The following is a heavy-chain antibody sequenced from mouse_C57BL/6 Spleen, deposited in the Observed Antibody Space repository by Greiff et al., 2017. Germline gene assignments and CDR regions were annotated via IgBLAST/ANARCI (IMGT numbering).Heavy chain of an antibody. CDR1: GFTFTSYW. D-gene: IGHD3-1*01. CDR3: ARIGDEALYFDY. Sequence: QVQLQQPGAELVKPGASVKLSRKASGFTFTSYWMQWVKQRPGQGLEWVREIDPSDCYTNYNQKFKGKATLTVDTSSSTAYMQLSSLTSEDSAVDYCARIGDEALYFDYWGQGTTLTVSS. J-gene: IGHJ2*01. V-gene: IGHV1-50*01. CDR2: IDPSDCYT.